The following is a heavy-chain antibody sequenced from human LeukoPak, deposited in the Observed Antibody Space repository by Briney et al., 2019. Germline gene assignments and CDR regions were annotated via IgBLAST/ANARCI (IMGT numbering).Heavy chain of an antibody. D-gene: IGHD3-10*01. V-gene: IGHV1-3*01. CDR1: GYTFTSYA. J-gene: IGHJ5*02. Sequence: ASVKVSCKASGYTFTSYAMHWVRQAPGQRLEWMGWINAGNGNTKYSQKFQGRVTITRDTSASTAYVELSSLRSEDTAVYYCARGSGGYYNWFDPWGQGTLVTVSS. CDR3: ARGSGGYYNWFDP. CDR2: INAGNGNT.